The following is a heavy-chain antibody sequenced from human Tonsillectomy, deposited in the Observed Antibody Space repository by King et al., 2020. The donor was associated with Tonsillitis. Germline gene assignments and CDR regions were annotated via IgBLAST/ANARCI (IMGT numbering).Heavy chain of an antibody. CDR3: ARDGGSGLDY. CDR2: IWYDGSNE. Sequence: VQLVESGGGVVQPGGSLRLSWAASGFTFSSYGMHWVRQAPGKGLEWVGVIWYDGSNEYYADSGKGRFTISKDNSKNTLSLQMSSLRAEDTAVYACARDGGSGLDYWGQGTLVTVSS. CDR1: GFTFSSYG. J-gene: IGHJ4*02. V-gene: IGHV3-33*08. D-gene: IGHD6-19*01.